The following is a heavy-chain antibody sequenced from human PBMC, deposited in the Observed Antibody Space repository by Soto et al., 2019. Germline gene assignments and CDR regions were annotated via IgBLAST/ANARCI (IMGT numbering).Heavy chain of an antibody. V-gene: IGHV3-23*01. CDR3: AKDRASGSDYTVDY. D-gene: IGHD1-26*01. Sequence: GGSLRLSCAPSGFTFSIYAMSWVRQAPGKGLECVSGISGGDGSTYYAYSVKGRFTISRDNSKNTLYLQMNSLRAEDTAVYYCAKDRASGSDYTVDYWAQGTRVTVSS. CDR1: GFTFSIYA. J-gene: IGHJ4*02. CDR2: ISGGDGST.